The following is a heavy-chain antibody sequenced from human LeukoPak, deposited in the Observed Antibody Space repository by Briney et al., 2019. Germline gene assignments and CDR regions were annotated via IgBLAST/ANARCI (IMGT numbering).Heavy chain of an antibody. D-gene: IGHD2-15*01. CDR2: IYHSGST. V-gene: IGHV4-34*01. CDR1: GGSISSYY. J-gene: IGHJ4*02. CDR3: ARGDLGYCSGGSCYYFDY. Sequence: SETLSLTCTVSGGSISSYYWSWIRQPPGKGLEWIGEIYHSGSTNYNPSLKSRVTISVDKSKNQFSLKLSSVTAADTAVYYCARGDLGYCSGGSCYYFDYWGQGTLVTVSS.